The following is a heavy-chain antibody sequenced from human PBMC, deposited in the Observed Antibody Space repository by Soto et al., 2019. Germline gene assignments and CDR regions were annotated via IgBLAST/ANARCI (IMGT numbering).Heavy chain of an antibody. CDR2: IIPILGIA. V-gene: IGHV1-69*02. CDR1: GGTFSSYT. Sequence: QVQLVQSGAEVKKPGSSVKVSCKASGGTFSSYTISWVRQAPGQGLEWMGRIIPILGIANYAQKFQGRVTITADKSTSTAYMELSSLTSEDMAVYYCASPPLPAATHFDYYYYGMDVWGQGTTVTVSS. CDR3: ASPPLPAATHFDYYYYGMDV. D-gene: IGHD2-2*01. J-gene: IGHJ6*02.